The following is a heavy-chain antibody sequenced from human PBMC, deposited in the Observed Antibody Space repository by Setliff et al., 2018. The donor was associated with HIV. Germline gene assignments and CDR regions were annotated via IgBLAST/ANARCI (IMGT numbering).Heavy chain of an antibody. CDR1: GGSISSSNW. D-gene: IGHD3-10*01. J-gene: IGHJ3*02. Sequence: SETLSLTCAVSGGSISSSNWWSWVRQPPGKGLEWIGEIYHSGSTNYNPSLKSRVTISVDKSKNQFSLKLSSVTAADTAAYYCAREVNIPVRGITDDAFDIWGQGTMVTVSS. CDR3: AREVNIPVRGITDDAFDI. CDR2: IYHSGST. V-gene: IGHV4-4*02.